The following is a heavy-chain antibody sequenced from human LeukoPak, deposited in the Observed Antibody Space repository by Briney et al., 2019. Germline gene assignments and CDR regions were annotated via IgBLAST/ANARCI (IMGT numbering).Heavy chain of an antibody. V-gene: IGHV1-2*02. CDR2: INPNSGGT. D-gene: IGHD4-17*01. CDR3: ARGGYGDYFDY. Sequence: PVASVKVSCTTSGYTFTNYGISWVRQAPGLGLEWMGWINPNSGGTNYAQKFQGRVTMTRDTSISTAYMELSRLRSDDTAVYYCARGGYGDYFDYWGQGTLVTVSS. J-gene: IGHJ4*02. CDR1: GYTFTNYG.